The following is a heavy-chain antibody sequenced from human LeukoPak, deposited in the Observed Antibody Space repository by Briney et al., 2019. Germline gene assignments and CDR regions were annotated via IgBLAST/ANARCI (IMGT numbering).Heavy chain of an antibody. CDR3: AKDRMYCSSTSCYDYFDY. V-gene: IGHV3-23*01. Sequence: SGGSLRLSCAASGFTFSSYAMSWVRQAPGKGLEWVSAISGSGGSTYYADSVKGRFTISRDNSKNTLYLQMNSLRAEDTAVYYCAKDRMYCSSTSCYDYFDYRGQGTLVTVSS. CDR1: GFTFSSYA. J-gene: IGHJ4*02. D-gene: IGHD2-2*01. CDR2: ISGSGGST.